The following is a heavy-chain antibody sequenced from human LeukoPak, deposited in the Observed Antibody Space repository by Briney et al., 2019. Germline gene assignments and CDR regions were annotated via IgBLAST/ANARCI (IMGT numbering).Heavy chain of an antibody. CDR3: AREMADHYYDSSGYYSFDY. J-gene: IGHJ4*02. CDR1: GGTFSSYA. CDR2: IIPIFGTA. D-gene: IGHD3-22*01. V-gene: IGHV1-69*05. Sequence: SVKVSCKASGGTFSSYAISWVRQAPGQGLEWMGRIIPIFGTANYAQKFRGRVTITTEESTSTAYMELSSLRSEDTAVYYCAREMADHYYDSSGYYSFDYWGQGTLVTVSS.